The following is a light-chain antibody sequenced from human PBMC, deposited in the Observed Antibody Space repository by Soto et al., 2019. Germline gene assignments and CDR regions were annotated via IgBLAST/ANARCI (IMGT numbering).Light chain of an antibody. Sequence: DIQMTQSPSSLSASVGDRVTITCRASQSISSYLNWYQQKPGKAPNLLIYAASSLQSGVPSRFSGSGSGTDFTLTISSLQPEDFATYYCQQSYSTHWTFGQGTKVEIK. CDR1: QSISSY. V-gene: IGKV1-39*01. J-gene: IGKJ1*01. CDR3: QQSYSTHWT. CDR2: AAS.